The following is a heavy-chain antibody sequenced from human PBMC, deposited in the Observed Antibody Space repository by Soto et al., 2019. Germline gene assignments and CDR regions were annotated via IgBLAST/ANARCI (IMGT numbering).Heavy chain of an antibody. D-gene: IGHD3-10*01. V-gene: IGHV1-24*01. Sequence: GASVKVSCKVSGYTLTELSMHWVRQAPGKGLEWMGGFDPEDGETIYAQKFQGRVTMTEDTSTDTAYMELSSLRSEDTAVYYCATDTRRILLWFGENPQYYFDYWGQGTLVTVSS. CDR1: GYTLTELS. CDR2: FDPEDGET. J-gene: IGHJ4*02. CDR3: ATDTRRILLWFGENPQYYFDY.